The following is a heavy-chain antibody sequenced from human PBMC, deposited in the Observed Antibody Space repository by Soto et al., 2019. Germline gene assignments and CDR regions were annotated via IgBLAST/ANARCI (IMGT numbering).Heavy chain of an antibody. CDR1: GGTFSSYA. V-gene: IGHV1-69*01. J-gene: IGHJ4*02. Sequence: QVQLVQSGAEVKKPGSSVKVSCKASGGTFSSYAISWVRQAPGQGLEWMGGIIPIFGTANYAQKFQGRVTITADESTSTAYMELSSLRSEDTAVYYCARVAVAELGIVGAYGYYFDYWGQGTLVTVSS. CDR3: ARVAVAELGIVGAYGYYFDY. D-gene: IGHD1-26*01. CDR2: IIPIFGTA.